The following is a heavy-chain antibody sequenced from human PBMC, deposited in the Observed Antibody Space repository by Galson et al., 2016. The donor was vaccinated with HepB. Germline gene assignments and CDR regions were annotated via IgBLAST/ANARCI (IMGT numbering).Heavy chain of an antibody. J-gene: IGHJ3*02. CDR1: GGSFSGYY. CDR3: ASHDYWNDNHDSFDI. Sequence: ETLSLTCAVYGGSFSGYYWSWIRQPPGKGLEWISFISLRGSGSTSYNPSLKSRVTISGDTSKNQISLRLRPVIAADTAVYYCASHDYWNDNHDSFDIWGQGTRVTVSS. V-gene: IGHV4-59*01. CDR2: ISLRGSGST. D-gene: IGHD3/OR15-3a*01.